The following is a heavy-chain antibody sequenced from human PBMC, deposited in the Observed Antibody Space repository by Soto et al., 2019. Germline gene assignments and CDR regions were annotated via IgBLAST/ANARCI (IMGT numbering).Heavy chain of an antibody. CDR1: GFTFRTYT. CDR3: ARDRGYDAHDYYYNAMDV. Sequence: AGGTLRLSCISSGFTFRTYTMNWVRQAPGKGLEWVSGIRGFSPYTFYAESVKGRFTISRDNAKNSLYLQMNSLRAEDTAVYYCARDRGYDAHDYYYNAMDVWGQGTTVTVSS. J-gene: IGHJ6*02. CDR2: IRGFSPYT. V-gene: IGHV3-21*01. D-gene: IGHD2-15*01.